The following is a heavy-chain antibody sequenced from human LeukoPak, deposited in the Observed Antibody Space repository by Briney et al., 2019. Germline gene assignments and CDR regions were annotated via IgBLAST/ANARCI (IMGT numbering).Heavy chain of an antibody. D-gene: IGHD6-19*01. J-gene: IGHJ4*02. CDR1: GFTFRSYA. CDR3: ATIQGYSSGWYFRY. V-gene: IGHV3-23*01. CDR2: ISGSGGST. Sequence: PGGSLRLSCAASGFTFRSYAMSWVRQAPGKGLEWVSAISGSGGSTYYADSVKGRFTISRDNSKNTLYPQMNSLRAEDTAVYYCATIQGYSSGWYFRYWGQGTLVTVSS.